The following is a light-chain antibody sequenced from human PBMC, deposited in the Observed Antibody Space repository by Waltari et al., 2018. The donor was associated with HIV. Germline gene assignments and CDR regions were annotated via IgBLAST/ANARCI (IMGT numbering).Light chain of an antibody. CDR1: SSNIGSNY. Sequence: QSVLTQPPSASETPGQRVTISCSGSSSNIGSNYVYWYQRLPGTAPKLLIYRNNQRPSGVPDRFSGSKSGASASLAISGLRSEDEADYYCAAWGDSLTSFVFGTGTKVTVL. CDR3: AAWGDSLTSFV. V-gene: IGLV1-47*01. CDR2: RNN. J-gene: IGLJ1*01.